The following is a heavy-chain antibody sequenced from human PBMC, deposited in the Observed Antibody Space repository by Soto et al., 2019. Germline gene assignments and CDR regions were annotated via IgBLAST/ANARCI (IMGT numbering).Heavy chain of an antibody. CDR1: GFIFNRYT. D-gene: IGHD3-10*01. Sequence: DLEQSGGGLVKPGGSLRLSCAASGFIFNRYTMNWVRQAPGGGLEWVSSISRFSDNIYYEDSVKGRFTISRDNAANSVYLQMNSLRAEDTAVYYCARVGAYFGEFDYFDYWGQGTPVTVSS. CDR2: ISRFSDNI. CDR3: ARVGAYFGEFDYFDY. J-gene: IGHJ4*02. V-gene: IGHV3-21*06.